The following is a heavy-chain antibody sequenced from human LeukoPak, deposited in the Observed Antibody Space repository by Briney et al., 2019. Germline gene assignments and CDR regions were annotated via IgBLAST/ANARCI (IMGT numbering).Heavy chain of an antibody. J-gene: IGHJ4*02. CDR3: TRHNRVVRGSRVATISVYVDY. D-gene: IGHD5-12*01. V-gene: IGHV3-73*01. CDR1: GFTFSGSA. CDR2: IRSKANSYAT. Sequence: SGGSLRLSCAASGFTFSGSAMHWVRQASGKGLEWVGRIRSKANSYATAYAASVKGRFTISRDDSKNTAYLQMNSLKTEDTAVYYCTRHNRVVRGSRVATISVYVDYWGQGTLVTVSS.